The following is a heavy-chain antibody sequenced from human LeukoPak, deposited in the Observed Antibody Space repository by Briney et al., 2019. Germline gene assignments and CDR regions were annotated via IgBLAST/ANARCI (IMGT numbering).Heavy chain of an antibody. D-gene: IGHD3-10*01. CDR3: AREGRFGGLDY. CDR2: IIPIFGTA. V-gene: IGHV1-69*13. J-gene: IGHJ4*02. Sequence: GASVKVSCKASGGTFSSYAISWARQAPGQGLEWMGGIIPIFGTANYAQKFQGRVTITADESTSTAYMELSSLRPEDTAVYYCAREGRFGGLDYWGQGTLVTVSS. CDR1: GGTFSSYA.